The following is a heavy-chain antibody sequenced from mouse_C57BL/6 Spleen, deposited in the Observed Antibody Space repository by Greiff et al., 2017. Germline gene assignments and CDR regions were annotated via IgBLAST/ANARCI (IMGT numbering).Heavy chain of an antibody. CDR1: GYTFTSYW. V-gene: IGHV1-74*01. Sequence: QVQLKQPGAELVKPGASVKVSCKASGYTFTSYWMHWVKQRPGQGLEWIGRIHPSDSDTNYNQKFKGKATLTVDKSSSTAYMQLSSLTSEDSAVYYCAMGLTTVVGAYWGQGTLVTVSA. CDR2: IHPSDSDT. J-gene: IGHJ3*01. CDR3: AMGLTTVVGAY. D-gene: IGHD1-1*01.